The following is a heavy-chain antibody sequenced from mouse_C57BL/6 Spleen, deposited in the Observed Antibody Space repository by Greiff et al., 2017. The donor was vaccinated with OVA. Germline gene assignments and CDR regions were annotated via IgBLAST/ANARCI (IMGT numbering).Heavy chain of an antibody. CDR3: ARNPYYYGSSRYYFDY. V-gene: IGHV2-2*01. CDR2: IWSGGST. Sequence: VQLQQSGPGLVQPSQSLSITCTVSGFSLTSYGAHWVRQSPGKGLEWLGVIWSGGSTDYNAAFISRLSISKDNSKSQVFFKMNSLQADDTAIYYCARNPYYYGSSRYYFDYWGQGTTLTVSS. CDR1: GFSLTSYG. D-gene: IGHD1-1*01. J-gene: IGHJ2*01.